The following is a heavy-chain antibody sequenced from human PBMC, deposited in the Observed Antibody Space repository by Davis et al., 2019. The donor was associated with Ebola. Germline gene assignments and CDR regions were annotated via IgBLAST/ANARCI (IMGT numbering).Heavy chain of an antibody. D-gene: IGHD3-10*01. J-gene: IGHJ5*02. CDR3: ARGRTMVRGSTNWFDP. Sequence: AASVKVSCKASGYTFTSYGISWVRQAPGQGLEWMGWISAYNGNTNYAQKLQGRVTMTTDTSTSTAYMELRSLRSDDTAVYYCARGRTMVRGSTNWFDPWGQGTLVTVSS. CDR2: ISAYNGNT. V-gene: IGHV1-18*01. CDR1: GYTFTSYG.